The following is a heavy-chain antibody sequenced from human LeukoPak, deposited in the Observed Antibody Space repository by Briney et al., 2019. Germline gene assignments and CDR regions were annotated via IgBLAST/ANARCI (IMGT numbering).Heavy chain of an antibody. J-gene: IGHJ4*02. CDR1: GFTFTSHG. Sequence: GGSLRLSCAASGFTFTSHGMHWVRQAPGKGLERVADTSYDGSKKDYADSVKGRFTISRDDSENTVYLQMNSLRTEDTAVYYCARDRSGTYSVDYWGLGTLVTISS. D-gene: IGHD1-26*01. CDR3: ARDRSGTYSVDY. V-gene: IGHV3-30*04. CDR2: TSYDGSKK.